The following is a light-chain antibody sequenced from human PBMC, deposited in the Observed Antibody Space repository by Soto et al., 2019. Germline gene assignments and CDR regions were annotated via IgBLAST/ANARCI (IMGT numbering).Light chain of an antibody. CDR1: QSVGSSY. J-gene: IGKJ2*01. Sequence: EIVLTQSPGTLSLSPGERATLSCRASQSVGSSYLAWYQQKPGQAPRLLIYGVSSRATGIPDRFSGSGSGTAFTLTISRLEPEDFAVYYCQQYSRSPETFGQGTKLEIK. CDR3: QQYSRSPET. CDR2: GVS. V-gene: IGKV3-20*01.